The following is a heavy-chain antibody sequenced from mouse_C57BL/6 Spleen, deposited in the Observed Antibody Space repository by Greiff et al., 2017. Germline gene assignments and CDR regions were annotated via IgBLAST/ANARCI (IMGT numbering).Heavy chain of an antibody. CDR2: ISSGGSYT. V-gene: IGHV5-6*01. CDR3: ARLWEFAY. J-gene: IGHJ3*01. D-gene: IGHD4-1*01. Sequence: EVQRVESGGDLVKPGGSLKLSCAASGFTFSSYAMSWVRQTPDKRLEWVATISSGGSYTYYPDSVKGRFTISRDNAKNTLYLQMRSLKSKDTAMYYCARLWEFAYWGQGTLVTVSA. CDR1: GFTFSSYA.